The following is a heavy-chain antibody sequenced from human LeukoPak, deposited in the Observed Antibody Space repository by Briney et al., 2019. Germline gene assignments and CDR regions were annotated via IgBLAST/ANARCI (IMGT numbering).Heavy chain of an antibody. CDR3: ASGTTFGVIAPYCFHS. J-gene: IGHJ4*02. D-gene: IGHD3-3*01. CDR2: IFYGANT. CDR1: AGSISSYY. V-gene: IGHV4-59*01. Sequence: SETLSLTCTVSAGSISSYYWNWIRQVPGKGLEWIGYIFYGANTYYNPSLKDRVTMSMDTSKSQVSLKLTSVTAADTAVYYCASGTTFGVIAPYCFHSWGQGTLVTVSP.